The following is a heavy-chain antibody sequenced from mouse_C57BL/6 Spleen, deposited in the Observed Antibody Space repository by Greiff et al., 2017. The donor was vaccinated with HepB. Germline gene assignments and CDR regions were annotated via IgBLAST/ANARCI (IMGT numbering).Heavy chain of an antibody. J-gene: IGHJ4*01. CDR2: INPSSGYT. V-gene: IGHV1-4*01. D-gene: IGHD2-1*01. CDR1: GYTFTSYT. CDR3: ARCLYGNYAMDY. Sequence: VQVVESGAELARPGASVKMSCKASGYTFTSYTMHWVKQRPGQGLEWIGYINPSSGYTKYNQKFKDKATLTADKSSSTAYMQLSSLTSEDSAVYYCARCLYGNYAMDYWGQGTSVTVSS.